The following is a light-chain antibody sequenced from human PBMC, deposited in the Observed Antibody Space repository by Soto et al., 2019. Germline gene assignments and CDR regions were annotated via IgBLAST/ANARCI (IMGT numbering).Light chain of an antibody. J-gene: IGKJ4*01. CDR2: AAS. Sequence: DIQMTQSPSSLSASVGDRVTITCRASQAIYNYLAWYQQKPGKVPTLLISAASTLQSGVPSRFSGSGSGTDFPLTIRRPPAGDVRNFYRPKFCPGPTFGGRAKVEI. V-gene: IGKV1-27*01. CDR1: QAIYNY. CDR3: PKFCPGPT.